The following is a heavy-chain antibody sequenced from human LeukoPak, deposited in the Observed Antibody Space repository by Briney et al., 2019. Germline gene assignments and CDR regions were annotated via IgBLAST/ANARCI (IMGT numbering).Heavy chain of an antibody. CDR3: ARDGMDYYDSSGAYRPFDY. J-gene: IGHJ4*02. D-gene: IGHD3-22*01. CDR2: IWYDGSNK. CDR1: GFTFSSYG. V-gene: IGHV3-33*01. Sequence: GGSLRLSCAASGFTFSSYGMHWVRPAPGKGLEWVAVIWYDGSNKYYADSVKGRFTISRDNSKNTLYLQMNSLRAEDTAVYYCARDGMDYYDSSGAYRPFDYWGQGTLVTVSS.